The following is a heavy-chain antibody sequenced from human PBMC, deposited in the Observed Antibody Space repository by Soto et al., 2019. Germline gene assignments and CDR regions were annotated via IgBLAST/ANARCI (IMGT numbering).Heavy chain of an antibody. CDR1: GFTFDDYG. D-gene: IGHD3-10*01. V-gene: IGHV3-20*04. J-gene: IGHJ6*02. CDR2: INWNGGST. CDR3: ARVVTMVRGANYYYYFGMDV. Sequence: RPGGSLRLSCAASGFTFDDYGMSWVRQAPGKGLEWVSGINWNGGSTGYGDSVKGRFTISRDNAKNSLYLQMNSLRAEDTALYYCARVVTMVRGANYYYYFGMDVWGQGTTVTVSS.